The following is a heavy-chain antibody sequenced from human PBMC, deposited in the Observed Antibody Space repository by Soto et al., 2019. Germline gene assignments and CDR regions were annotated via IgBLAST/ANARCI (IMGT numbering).Heavy chain of an antibody. D-gene: IGHD6-6*01. V-gene: IGHV1-18*01. J-gene: IGHJ4*02. CDR2: ISAYNANT. Sequence: QVQLVQSGAEVKKPGASVKVSCKASGYTFLSYGITWVRQAPGQGLEWMGWISAYNANTNYGQKFQVRVSMTTDTSSNTAYLEVRSLRSDDTAFYFCARVFRWSSSSWGFDYWGQGTLVTVSS. CDR1: GYTFLSYG. CDR3: ARVFRWSSSSWGFDY.